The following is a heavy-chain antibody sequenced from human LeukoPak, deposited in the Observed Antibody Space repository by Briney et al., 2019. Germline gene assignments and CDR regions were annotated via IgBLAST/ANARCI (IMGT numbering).Heavy chain of an antibody. CDR1: GFTFSSYE. D-gene: IGHD3-22*01. CDR2: ISSSGSTI. J-gene: IGHJ4*02. CDR3: ASPRSPEYYYDSSGYYYYY. V-gene: IGHV3-48*03. Sequence: GGSLRLSCAASGFTFSSYEMNWVRQAPGKGLEWVSYISSSGSTIYYADSVKGRFTISRDNAKNSLYLQMNSLRAEDTAVYYCASPRSPEYYYDSSGYYYYYWGQGTLVTVSS.